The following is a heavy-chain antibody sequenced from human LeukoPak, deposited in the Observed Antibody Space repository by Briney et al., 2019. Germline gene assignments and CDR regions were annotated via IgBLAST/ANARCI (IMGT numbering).Heavy chain of an antibody. J-gene: IGHJ4*02. CDR2: TYYSGST. D-gene: IGHD1-26*01. CDR1: GGSISSSSYY. CDR3: ARHVGSGSYFDY. Sequence: SETLSLTCPVSGGSISSSSYYWCWIRQPPGTGLKWIGSTYYSGSTYYNPSLKSRVTISVDTSKNLFSLKLSSVTAADTAVYYCARHVGSGSYFDYWGQGTLVTVSS. V-gene: IGHV4-39*01.